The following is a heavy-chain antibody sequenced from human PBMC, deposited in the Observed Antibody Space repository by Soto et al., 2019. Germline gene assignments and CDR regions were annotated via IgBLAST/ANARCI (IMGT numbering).Heavy chain of an antibody. V-gene: IGHV3-11*06. CDR1: GFTFSDYY. J-gene: IGHJ6*02. CDR3: ARAPGDVLGPNYYYYYGMDV. CDR2: ISSSSSYT. D-gene: IGHD3-16*01. Sequence: QVQLVESGGGLVKPGGSLRLSCAASGFTFSDYYMSWIRQAPGKGREWVSYISSSSSYTNYADSVKGRFTISRDNAKNSLYLQMNSLRDEDTAVYYCARAPGDVLGPNYYYYYGMDVWGQGTTVTVSS.